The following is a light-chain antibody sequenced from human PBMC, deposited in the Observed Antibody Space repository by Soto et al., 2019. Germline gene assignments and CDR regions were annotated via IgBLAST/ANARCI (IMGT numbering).Light chain of an antibody. V-gene: IGKV3-15*01. CDR1: QSVSSN. CDR2: GAS. CDR3: QQYNDWPRT. Sequence: EIVMTQSPVTLSVSPGERATLSCRASQSVSSNLAWYQQKPGQAPGLLIYGASTRATGIPARFSGSGSGTEFTLTISSLQSEDFAVYYCQQYNDWPRTFGQGTKVAIK. J-gene: IGKJ1*01.